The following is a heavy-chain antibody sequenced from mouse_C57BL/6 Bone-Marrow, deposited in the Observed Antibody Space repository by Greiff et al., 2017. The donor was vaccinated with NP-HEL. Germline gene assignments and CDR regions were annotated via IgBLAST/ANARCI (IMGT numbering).Heavy chain of an antibody. D-gene: IGHD4-1*01. V-gene: IGHV1-69*01. CDR3: AREDSNWVFDY. J-gene: IGHJ2*01. CDR1: GYTFTSYW. CDR2: IDPSDSYT. Sequence: QVQLQQPGAELVMPGASVKLSCKASGYTFTSYWMHWVKQRPGQGLEWIAEIDPSDSYTNYNQKFKGKSTLTVDKSSSTAYMQLSSLTSEDSAVYYCAREDSNWVFDYWGQGTTLTVSS.